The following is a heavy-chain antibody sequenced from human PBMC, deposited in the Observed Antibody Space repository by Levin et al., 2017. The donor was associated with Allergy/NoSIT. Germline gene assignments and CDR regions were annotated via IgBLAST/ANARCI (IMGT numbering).Heavy chain of an antibody. CDR3: ARDYGSGSYFGLPDY. V-gene: IGHV1-2*02. CDR2: INPNSGGT. D-gene: IGHD3-10*01. Sequence: ASVKVSCKASGYTFTGYYMHWVRQAPGQGLEWMGWINPNSGGTNYAQKFQGRVTMTRDTSISTAYMELSRLRSDDTAVYYCARDYGSGSYFGLPDYWGQGTLVTVSS. J-gene: IGHJ4*02. CDR1: GYTFTGYY.